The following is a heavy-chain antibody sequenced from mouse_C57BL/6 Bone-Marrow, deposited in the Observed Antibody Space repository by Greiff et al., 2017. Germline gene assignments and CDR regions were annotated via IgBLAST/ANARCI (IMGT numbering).Heavy chain of an antibody. D-gene: IGHD2-4*01. Sequence: VQLKESGPVLVKPGASVKMSCKASGYTFTDYYMNWVKQSHGKSLEWIGVINPYNGGTSYNQKFKGKATLTVDKSSSTAYMELNSLTSEDSAVYYCANLITRVFAYWGQGTLVTVSA. J-gene: IGHJ3*01. CDR2: INPYNGGT. CDR3: ANLITRVFAY. V-gene: IGHV1-19*01. CDR1: GYTFTDYY.